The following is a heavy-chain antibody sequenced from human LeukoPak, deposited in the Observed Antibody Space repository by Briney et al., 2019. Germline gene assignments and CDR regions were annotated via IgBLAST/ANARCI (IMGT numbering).Heavy chain of an antibody. D-gene: IGHD3-22*01. CDR2: INPSGGST. CDR3: ARVPGGSGYYWGFDY. CDR1: GYTFTSYY. J-gene: IGHJ4*02. Sequence: ASVKVSCKASGYTFTSYYMHWVRQAPGQGLEWMGIINPSGGSTSYAQKFQGRVTMTRDTSTSTVYMELSSLRSEDTAVYYCARVPGGSGYYWGFDYWGQGTLVTVSS. V-gene: IGHV1-46*01.